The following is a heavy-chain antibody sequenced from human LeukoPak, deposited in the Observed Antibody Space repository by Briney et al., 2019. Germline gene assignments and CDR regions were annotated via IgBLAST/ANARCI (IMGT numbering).Heavy chain of an antibody. V-gene: IGHV4-59*01. CDR2: IYYSGGT. Sequence: PSETLSLTCTVSGGSISSYYWSWIRQPPGKGLEWIGYIYYSGGTNYNPSLKSRVTISVDTSKNQFSLKLSSVTAADTAVYYCARGPDYSNLTGGFDPWGQGTLVTVSS. CDR1: GGSISSYY. CDR3: ARGPDYSNLTGGFDP. D-gene: IGHD4-11*01. J-gene: IGHJ5*02.